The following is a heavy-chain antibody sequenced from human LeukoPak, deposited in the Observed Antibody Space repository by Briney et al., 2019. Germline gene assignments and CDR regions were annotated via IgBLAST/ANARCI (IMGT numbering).Heavy chain of an antibody. CDR1: GYNFVGYY. J-gene: IGHJ4*02. D-gene: IGHD3-3*01. V-gene: IGHV1-2*06. Sequence: ASVKVSCKASGYNFVGYYIHWVRQAPGQGLEWMGRISPRDGETNFAQKFQGRVTMTSDTSISTAYMELSGLRSDDTAVYYCGRDWELRFHQGGLDYWGQGALVTVSS. CDR3: GRDWELRFHQGGLDY. CDR2: ISPRDGET.